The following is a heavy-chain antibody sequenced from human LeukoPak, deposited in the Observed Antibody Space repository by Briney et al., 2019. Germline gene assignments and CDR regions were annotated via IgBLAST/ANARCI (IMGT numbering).Heavy chain of an antibody. CDR1: GYTFTIYY. D-gene: IGHD2-2*01. V-gene: IGHV1-46*01. CDR3: ARGPAAAPGRYNWFDP. Sequence: GASVRVSSMASGYTFTIYYMHCVRHTPEQGVERMGLINPSGGSTSYAQKFQGRVTMTRDMSTSTVYMELSSLRSEDTAVYYCARGPAAAPGRYNWFDPWGQGTLVTVSS. CDR2: INPSGGST. J-gene: IGHJ5*02.